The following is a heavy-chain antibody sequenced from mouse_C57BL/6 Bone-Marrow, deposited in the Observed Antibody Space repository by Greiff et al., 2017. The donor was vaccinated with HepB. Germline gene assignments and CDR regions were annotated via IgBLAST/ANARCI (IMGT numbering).Heavy chain of an antibody. J-gene: IGHJ3*01. CDR1: GYTFTSYG. CDR2: IYPRSGNT. CDR3: ARVGGYDEFAY. Sequence: VKLMESGAELARPGASVKLSCKASGYTFTSYGISWVKQRTGQGLEWIGEIYPRSGNTYYNEKFKGKATLTADKSSSTAYMELRSLTSEDSAVYFCARVGGYDEFAYWGQGTLVTVSA. D-gene: IGHD2-2*01. V-gene: IGHV1-81*01.